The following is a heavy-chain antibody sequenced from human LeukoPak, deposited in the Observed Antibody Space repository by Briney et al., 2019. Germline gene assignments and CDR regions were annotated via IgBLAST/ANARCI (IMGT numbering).Heavy chain of an antibody. CDR2: INSDGSST. D-gene: IGHD7-27*01. Sequence: GGSLRLSCAAPGFTFSSDWMHWVRQAPGKGLVWVSRINSDGSSTRYADSVKGRFTISRDSAKNTLYLQMNSLRAEDTAVYYCARENWGSSFDYWGQGTLVTVSS. CDR3: ARENWGSSFDY. J-gene: IGHJ4*02. V-gene: IGHV3-74*01. CDR1: GFTFSSDW.